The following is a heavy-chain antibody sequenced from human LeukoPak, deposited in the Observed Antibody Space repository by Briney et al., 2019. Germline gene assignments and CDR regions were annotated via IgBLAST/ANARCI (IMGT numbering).Heavy chain of an antibody. D-gene: IGHD3-16*01. CDR3: AKTPSLGPKVFDY. Sequence: GGSLRHSCAASGFTFDDYAMHWVRQAPGKGLEGVSGISWNSGSIGYADSVKGRFTISRDNAKNSLYLQMNSLRAEDTALYYCAKTPSLGPKVFDYWGQGTLVTVSS. V-gene: IGHV3-9*01. CDR1: GFTFDDYA. CDR2: ISWNSGSI. J-gene: IGHJ4*02.